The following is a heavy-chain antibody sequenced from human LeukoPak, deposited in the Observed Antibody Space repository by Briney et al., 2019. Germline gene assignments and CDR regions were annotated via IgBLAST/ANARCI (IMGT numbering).Heavy chain of an antibody. V-gene: IGHV4-4*02. Sequence: KPSETLSLTCAVSGDSVSSSNWWSWVRQPPGKGLEWIGDIFHSGTTNYNPSLKSRLTMSVDKSNNQFSLNLNSVTAADTAMYYCARLSVVVAATPFFDYWGQGTLVTVSS. J-gene: IGHJ4*02. CDR2: IFHSGTT. D-gene: IGHD2-15*01. CDR1: GDSVSSSNW. CDR3: ARLSVVVAATPFFDY.